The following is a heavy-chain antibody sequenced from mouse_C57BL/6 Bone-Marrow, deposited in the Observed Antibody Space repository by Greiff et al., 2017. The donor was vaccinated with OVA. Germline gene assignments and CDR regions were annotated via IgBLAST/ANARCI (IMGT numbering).Heavy chain of an antibody. J-gene: IGHJ2*01. CDR3: ARLLRYLDYFDY. Sequence: VQLQQSGPGLVKPSQTVFLTCTVTGISITTGNYRWSWIRQFPGNKLEWIGYIYYSGTITYNPSLTSRTTITRDTPKNQFFLEMNSLTAEDTATYYCARLLRYLDYFDYWGQGTTLTVSS. D-gene: IGHD1-1*01. V-gene: IGHV3-5*01. CDR1: GISITTGNYR. CDR2: IYYSGTI.